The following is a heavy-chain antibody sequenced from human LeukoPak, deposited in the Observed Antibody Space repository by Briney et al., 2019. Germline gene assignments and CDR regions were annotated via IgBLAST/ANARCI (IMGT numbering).Heavy chain of an antibody. D-gene: IGHD2-2*01. CDR2: ISSSSSYI. Sequence: GGSLRLSCAASGFTFSSYSMNWVRQAPGKGLEWVSSISSSSSYIYYADSVKGRFTISRDNAKNSLYLQMNSLRAEDTAVYYCASEGYCSSTSLCYYYGMDVWGQGTTVTAPS. CDR1: GFTFSSYS. J-gene: IGHJ6*02. CDR3: ASEGYCSSTSLCYYYGMDV. V-gene: IGHV3-21*01.